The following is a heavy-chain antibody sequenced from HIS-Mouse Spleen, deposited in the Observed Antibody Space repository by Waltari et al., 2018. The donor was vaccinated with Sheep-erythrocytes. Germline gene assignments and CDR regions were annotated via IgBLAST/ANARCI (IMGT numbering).Heavy chain of an antibody. D-gene: IGHD3-3*01. CDR2: INPNSGGT. V-gene: IGHV1-2*02. CDR3: ARGYYDFWSGSALGAFDI. J-gene: IGHJ3*02. Sequence: QVQLVQSGAEVKKPGASVKVSCKASGYTFTGYYMHWVRQAPGQGLEGMGWINPNSGGTNYGQKVQGRGTMARDTSISTAYMELSRLRSDDTAVYYCARGYYDFWSGSALGAFDIWGQGTMVTVSS. CDR1: GYTFTGYY.